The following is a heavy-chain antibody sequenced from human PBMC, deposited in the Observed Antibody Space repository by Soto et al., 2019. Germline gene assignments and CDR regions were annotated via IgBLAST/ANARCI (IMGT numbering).Heavy chain of an antibody. V-gene: IGHV4-4*02. J-gene: IGHJ4*02. CDR3: VRLVYDTRLNYMYFDF. D-gene: IGHD2-8*01. Sequence: PSETLSLTCAVSGVSISSGNWWTWVRQTPQRGLEYIGEIFHDGTANYYPSFERRVAISVDTSENQFSLKLTSVTAADTAIYFCVRLVYDTRLNYMYFDFWGQGALVTVSS. CDR2: IFHDGTA. CDR1: GVSISSGNW.